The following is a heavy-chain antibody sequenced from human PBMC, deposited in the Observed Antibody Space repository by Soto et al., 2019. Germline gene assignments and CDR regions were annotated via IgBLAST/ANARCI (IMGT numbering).Heavy chain of an antibody. V-gene: IGHV3-48*04. CDR3: AYGGSCDY. Sequence: PGGSLRLSCAASGFNFSTSGMDWVRQVPGKGLEWVAVISNDGSSTIYYADSVKGRFTISRDNGKNSLYLQMNSLRAEDTAVYYCAYGGSCDYWGQGTQVTVSS. D-gene: IGHD1-26*01. J-gene: IGHJ4*02. CDR1: GFNFSTSG. CDR2: ISNDGSSTI.